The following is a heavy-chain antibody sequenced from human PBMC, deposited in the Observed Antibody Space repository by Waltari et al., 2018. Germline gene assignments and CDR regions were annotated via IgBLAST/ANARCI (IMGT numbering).Heavy chain of an antibody. CDR1: GFNFSSNS. CDR3: ARDWELYYFDY. Sequence: EVQLVESGGGLVKPGGSLRLSCAASGFNFSSNSMTWVRQAPGKGLEWVSSISSSSSYIYYADSVKGRFTISRDNAKNSLYLQMNSLRAEDTAVYYCARDWELYYFDYWGQGTLVTVSS. CDR2: ISSSSSYI. J-gene: IGHJ4*02. V-gene: IGHV3-21*01. D-gene: IGHD1-7*01.